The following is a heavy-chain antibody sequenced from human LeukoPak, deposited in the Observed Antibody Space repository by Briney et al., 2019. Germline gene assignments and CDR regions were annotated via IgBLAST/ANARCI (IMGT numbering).Heavy chain of an antibody. Sequence: SETLSLTCAVYGGSFSGYYWSWIRQPPGKGLEWIGEINHSGSTNYNPSLKSRVTISVDTSKNQFSLKLSSVTAADTAVYYCARLKLYYGSGSYYKTFDYWGQGTLVTVSS. CDR3: ARLKLYYGSGSYYKTFDY. J-gene: IGHJ4*02. CDR2: INHSGST. V-gene: IGHV4-34*01. D-gene: IGHD3-10*01. CDR1: GGSFSGYY.